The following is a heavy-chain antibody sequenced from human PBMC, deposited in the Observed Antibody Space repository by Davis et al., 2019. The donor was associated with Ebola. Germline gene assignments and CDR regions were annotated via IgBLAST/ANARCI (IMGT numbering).Heavy chain of an antibody. V-gene: IGHV3-21*04. D-gene: IGHD6-13*01. CDR3: AKDWGHGYSSSWPMYYFDY. Sequence: GESLKISCAASGFTFSSYSMNWVRQAPGKGLEWVSSISSSSSYIYYADSVKGRFTISRDNAKNSLYLQMNSLRAEDTAVNYCAKDWGHGYSSSWPMYYFDYWGQGTLVTVSS. CDR1: GFTFSSYS. J-gene: IGHJ4*02. CDR2: ISSSSSYI.